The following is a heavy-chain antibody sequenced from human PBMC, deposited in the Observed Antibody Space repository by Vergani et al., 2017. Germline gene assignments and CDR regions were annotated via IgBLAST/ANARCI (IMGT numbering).Heavy chain of an antibody. Sequence: QVQLQESGPGLVQPSETLSLTCTVSGGSISSYYWSWIRQPPGKGLEWIGYIYYSGSTNYNPSLKSRVTISVDTSKNQFSLKLSSVTAADTAVYYRARGRGSGGXSDYWGQGTLVTVSS. J-gene: IGHJ4*02. CDR1: GGSISSYY. V-gene: IGHV4-59*01. D-gene: IGHD6-19*01. CDR2: IYYSGST. CDR3: ARGRGSGGXSDY.